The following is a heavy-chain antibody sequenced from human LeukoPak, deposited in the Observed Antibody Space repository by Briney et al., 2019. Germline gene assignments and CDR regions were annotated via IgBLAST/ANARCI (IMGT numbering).Heavy chain of an antibody. CDR1: GFTFSTYS. D-gene: IGHD1-14*01. CDR2: IDSSSTYI. V-gene: IGHV3-21*01. J-gene: IGHJ2*01. CDR3: ARGLQRITDWYFDL. Sequence: GGSLRLSCAASGFTFSTYSMNWVRQAPGKGLEWVSSIDSSSTYIYYADSLKGRFTISRDNAKNSLFLQVNSLRAEDTAVYYRARGLQRITDWYFDLWGRGTLVTVSS.